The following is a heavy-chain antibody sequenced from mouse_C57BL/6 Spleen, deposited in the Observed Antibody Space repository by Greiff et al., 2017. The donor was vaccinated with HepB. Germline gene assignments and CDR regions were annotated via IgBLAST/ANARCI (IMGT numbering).Heavy chain of an antibody. D-gene: IGHD2-3*01. V-gene: IGHV5-17*01. CDR1: GFTFSDYG. Sequence: DVKLVESGGGLVKPGGSLKLSCAASGFTFSDYGMHWVRQAPEKGLEWVAYISSGSSTIYYADTVKGRFTISRDNAKNTLFLQTTSLRSADTAMYYCARSGGYYYFDYWGQGTTLTVSS. CDR2: ISSGSSTI. J-gene: IGHJ2*01. CDR3: ARSGGYYYFDY.